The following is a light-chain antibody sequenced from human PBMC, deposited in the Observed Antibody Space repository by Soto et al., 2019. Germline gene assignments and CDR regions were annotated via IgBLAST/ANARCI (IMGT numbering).Light chain of an antibody. CDR3: QQYAGSPRT. CDR1: QGISSY. CDR2: AAS. V-gene: IGKV1-9*01. Sequence: DIQMTQSPSSLSASVGDRVTITCRASQGISSYLAWYQQKPGKAPKLLIYAASTLQSGVPSRFSGSGSGTDFTLTINRVEPEDFAVYFCQQYAGSPRTFGQGTKVDIK. J-gene: IGKJ1*01.